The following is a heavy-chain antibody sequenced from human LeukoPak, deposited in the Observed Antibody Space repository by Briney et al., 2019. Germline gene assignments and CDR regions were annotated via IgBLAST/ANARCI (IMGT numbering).Heavy chain of an antibody. CDR3: ARLVGGTTGATDY. CDR1: GFTFDDYA. V-gene: IGHV3-9*01. Sequence: GRSLRLSCAASGFTFDDYATHWVRQAPGKGLEWVSGISWNSGSIGYADSVKGRFTISRDNAKNSLYLQMNSLTVDDTAVYYCARLVGGTTGATDYWGQGSLVFVS. D-gene: IGHD1-26*01. CDR2: ISWNSGSI. J-gene: IGHJ4*02.